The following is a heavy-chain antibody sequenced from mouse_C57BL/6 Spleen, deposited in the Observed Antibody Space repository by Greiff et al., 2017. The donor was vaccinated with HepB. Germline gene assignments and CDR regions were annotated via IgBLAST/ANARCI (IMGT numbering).Heavy chain of an antibody. CDR3: ARELGGDYFDY. V-gene: IGHV1-80*01. Sequence: VKLVESGAELVKPGASVKISCKASGYAFSSYWMNWVKQRPGKGLEWIGQIYPGDGDTNYNGKFKGKATLTADKSSSTAYMQLSSLTSEDSAVYFCARELGGDYFDYWGQGTTLTVSS. CDR1: GYAFSSYW. CDR2: IYPGDGDT. J-gene: IGHJ2*01. D-gene: IGHD4-1*01.